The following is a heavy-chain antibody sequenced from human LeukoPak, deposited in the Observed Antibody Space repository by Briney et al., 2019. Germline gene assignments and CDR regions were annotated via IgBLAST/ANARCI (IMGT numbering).Heavy chain of an antibody. V-gene: IGHV3-30*18. Sequence: GGSLRLSCAASGFTFSSYGMHWVRQAPGKGLEWVAVVSYDGSNKYYADSVKGRFTISRVNSKNTLYLQMNSLRAEDTAVYYCAKDSLITMVRGVVVNYYGMDVWGKGTTVTVSS. CDR1: GFTFSSYG. CDR3: AKDSLITMVRGVVVNYYGMDV. J-gene: IGHJ6*04. CDR2: VSYDGSNK. D-gene: IGHD3-10*01.